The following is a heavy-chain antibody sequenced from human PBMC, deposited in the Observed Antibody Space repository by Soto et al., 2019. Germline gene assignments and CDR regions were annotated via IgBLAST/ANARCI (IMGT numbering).Heavy chain of an antibody. D-gene: IGHD3-10*01. Sequence: PAGSLRLSCAACGFTLSSSAMHWACQAPGKGLEWVAVISNTGGNKYYADSVRGRFTISRDSSKNTLYLQLSSLRAEDTAVFYCAKATYYYGSEIYYLSDFWGQGTPVTVSS. CDR3: AKATYYYGSEIYYLSDF. J-gene: IGHJ4*02. V-gene: IGHV3-30-3*01. CDR2: ISNTGGNK. CDR1: GFTLSSSA.